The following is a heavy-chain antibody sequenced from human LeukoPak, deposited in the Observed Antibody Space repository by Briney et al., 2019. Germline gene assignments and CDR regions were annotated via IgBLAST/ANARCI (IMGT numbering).Heavy chain of an antibody. CDR2: IRYDGSNK. D-gene: IGHD3-9*01. CDR1: GFTFSSYG. J-gene: IGHJ6*02. V-gene: IGHV3-30*02. Sequence: GGSLRLSCAASGFTFSSYGMHWVRQAPGKGLEWVAFIRYDGSNKYYADSVKGRLTISRDNSKNTLYLQMNSLRAEDTAVYYCAKGHYDILTGLSYYYYGMVVWGQGTTVTVSS. CDR3: AKGHYDILTGLSYYYYGMVV.